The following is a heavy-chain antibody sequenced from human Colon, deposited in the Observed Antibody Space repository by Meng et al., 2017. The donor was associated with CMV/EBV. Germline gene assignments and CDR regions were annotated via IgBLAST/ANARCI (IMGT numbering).Heavy chain of an antibody. CDR3: VTNDFDS. CDR2: INSHGNSV. V-gene: IGHV3-74*01. J-gene: IGHJ5*01. CDR1: GFLFSGNY. Sequence: GGSLRLSCVASGFLFSGNYMHWVRQAPGKGLVWVARINSHGNSVNYVDSVKGRFTISRDNAKNTLYLQMNSLRAEDAAVYYCVTNDFDSWGQGTLVTVSS.